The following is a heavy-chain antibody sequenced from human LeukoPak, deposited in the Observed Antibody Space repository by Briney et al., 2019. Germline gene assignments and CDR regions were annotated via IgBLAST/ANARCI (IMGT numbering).Heavy chain of an antibody. V-gene: IGHV3-48*01. CDR1: GFTFSSYR. Sequence: PGGSLRLSCAASGFTFSSYRMNWVRQAPGKGLEWVSYISSSSSTIYYADSVKGRFTISRDNAKNSLYLQMNSLRAEDTAVYYCAKYYGDDPDYYYYMDVWGKGTTVTISS. CDR3: AKYYGDDPDYYYYMDV. D-gene: IGHD4-17*01. J-gene: IGHJ6*03. CDR2: ISSSSSTI.